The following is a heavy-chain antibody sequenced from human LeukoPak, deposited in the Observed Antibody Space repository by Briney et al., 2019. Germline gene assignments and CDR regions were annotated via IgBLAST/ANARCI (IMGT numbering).Heavy chain of an antibody. CDR3: ARERSSMVREVMYGMDV. D-gene: IGHD3-10*01. CDR2: IYSGGST. V-gene: IGHV3-53*01. Sequence: GGSLRLSCAASGFTVSSNYMSWVRQAPGKGLEWVSVIYSGGSTYYADSVKGRFTISRDNSKNTLYLQMNSLRAEDTAVYYCARERSSMVREVMYGMDVWGQGTTVTVSS. J-gene: IGHJ6*02. CDR1: GFTVSSNY.